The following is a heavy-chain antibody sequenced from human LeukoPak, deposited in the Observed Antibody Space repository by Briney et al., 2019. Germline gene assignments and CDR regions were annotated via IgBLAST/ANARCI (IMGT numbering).Heavy chain of an antibody. CDR3: AKDLTTGYCFDY. Sequence: PGGSLRLSCAASGFTFSSYGMHWVRQAPARGLEWVAFIRYDGNSKYYGDSVKGRFTISRDDSKSTLYLQMNSLRAEDTAVYYCAKDLTTGYCFDYWGQGSLVTVPS. V-gene: IGHV3-30*02. CDR1: GFTFSSYG. CDR2: IRYDGNSK. J-gene: IGHJ4*02. D-gene: IGHD3-9*01.